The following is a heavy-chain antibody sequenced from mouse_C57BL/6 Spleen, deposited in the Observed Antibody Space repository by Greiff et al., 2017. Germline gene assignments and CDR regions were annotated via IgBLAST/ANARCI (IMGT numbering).Heavy chain of an antibody. V-gene: IGHV1-50*01. J-gene: IGHJ2*01. CDR1: GYTFTSYW. D-gene: IGHD2-4*01. Sequence: QVQLKQSGAELVKPGASVKLSCKASGYTFTSYWMQWVKQRPGQGLEWIGEIDPSDSYTNYNQKFKGKATLTVDTSSSTAYMQLSSLTSEDSAVYYCARSGAYDYGSDYWGQGTTLTVSS. CDR3: ARSGAYDYGSDY. CDR2: IDPSDSYT.